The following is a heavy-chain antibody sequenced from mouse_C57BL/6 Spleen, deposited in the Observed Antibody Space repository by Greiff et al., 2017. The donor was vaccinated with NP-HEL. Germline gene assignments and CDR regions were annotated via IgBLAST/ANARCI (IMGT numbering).Heavy chain of an antibody. Sequence: QVQLQQSGAELVKPGASVKISCKASGYAFSSYWMNWVKQRPGKGLEWIGQIYPGDGDTNYNGKFKGKATLTADKSSSTAYMQLSILTSEDSAVYFCAREGAGYYFDYWGQGTTLTVSS. CDR3: AREGAGYYFDY. CDR1: GYAFSSYW. D-gene: IGHD3-3*01. V-gene: IGHV1-80*01. J-gene: IGHJ2*01. CDR2: IYPGDGDT.